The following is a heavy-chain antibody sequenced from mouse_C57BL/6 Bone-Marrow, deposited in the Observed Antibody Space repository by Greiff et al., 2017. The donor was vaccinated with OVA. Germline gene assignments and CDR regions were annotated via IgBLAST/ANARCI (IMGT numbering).Heavy chain of an antibody. J-gene: IGHJ4*01. CDR2: ISPGSGST. Sequence: VQLQQPVAELVKPGASVPMSFTSSFYTFTTYWLTWVKPTPVLGLAWIGDISPGSGSTNYTEKFKSKATLSVDTSSSTAYMQLSSLTSEDSAVYYCARVYDGYLYYAMDYWGQGTSVTVSS. D-gene: IGHD2-3*01. CDR3: ARVYDGYLYYAMDY. CDR1: FYTFTTYW. V-gene: IGHV1-55*01.